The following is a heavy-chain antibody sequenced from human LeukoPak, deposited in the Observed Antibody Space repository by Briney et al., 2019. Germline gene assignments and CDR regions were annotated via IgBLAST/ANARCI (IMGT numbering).Heavy chain of an antibody. CDR2: IYYSGST. J-gene: IGHJ4*02. D-gene: IGHD3-10*01. CDR3: ARDLGGSGSFVDY. V-gene: IGHV4-39*07. Sequence: KPSETLSLTCTVSGGSISSSSYYWGWIRQPPGKGLEWIGSIYYSGSTYYNPSLESRVTISVDTSKNQFSLKLSSVTAADTAVYYCARDLGGSGSFVDYWGQGTLVTVSS. CDR1: GGSISSSSYY.